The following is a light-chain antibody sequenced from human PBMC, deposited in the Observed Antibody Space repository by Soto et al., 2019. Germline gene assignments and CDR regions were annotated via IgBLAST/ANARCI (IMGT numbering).Light chain of an antibody. J-gene: IGLJ1*01. CDR2: EVT. CDR1: NSGVGGYNY. CDR3: TSYTSSRPYV. V-gene: IGLV2-14*01. Sequence: QSAMTQPASVSGSPGQSITISCTGTNSGVGGYNYVSWYQQLPGEAPKLIIYEVTNRPSGVSSRFSGSKSGNTASLTISGLQTEDEADYYCTSYTSSRPYVFGTGTKLTVL.